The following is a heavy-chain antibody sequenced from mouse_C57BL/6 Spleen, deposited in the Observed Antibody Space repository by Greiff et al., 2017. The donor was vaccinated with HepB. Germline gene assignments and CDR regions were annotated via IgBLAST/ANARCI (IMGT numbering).Heavy chain of an antibody. CDR3: ARSLITTVVPDY. V-gene: IGHV1-4*01. Sequence: QVHVKQSGAELARPGASVKMSCKASGYTFTSYTMHWVKQRPGQGLEWIGYINPSSGYTKYNQRFKDKATLTADKSSSTAYMQLSSLTSEDSAVYYCARSLITTVVPDYWGQGTTLTVSS. CDR1: GYTFTSYT. CDR2: INPSSGYT. J-gene: IGHJ2*01. D-gene: IGHD1-1*01.